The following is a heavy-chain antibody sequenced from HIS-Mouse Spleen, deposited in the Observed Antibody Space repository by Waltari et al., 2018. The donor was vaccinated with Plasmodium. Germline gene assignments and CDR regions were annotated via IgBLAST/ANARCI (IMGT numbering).Heavy chain of an antibody. V-gene: IGHV3-7*01. CDR3: ASSWYWYFDL. Sequence: EVQLVESGGGLVQPGGSLVLACAASGFTFSSYCRSWVRQVPGKGLEWVANIKQDGSEKYYVDSVKGRFTISRDNAKNSLYLQMNSLRAEDTAVYYCASSWYWYFDLWGRGTLVTVSS. CDR2: IKQDGSEK. D-gene: IGHD6-13*01. CDR1: GFTFSSYC. J-gene: IGHJ2*01.